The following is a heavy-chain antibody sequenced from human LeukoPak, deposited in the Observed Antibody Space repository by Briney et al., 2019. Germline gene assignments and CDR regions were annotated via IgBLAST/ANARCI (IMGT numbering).Heavy chain of an antibody. CDR3: AHTAGDLPEYYFDY. J-gene: IGHJ4*02. V-gene: IGHV4-39*01. CDR1: GDSISSGNFY. CDR2: IYYSGST. Sequence: SETLSLTCTVSGDSISSGNFYWGWIRQPPGKGLEWIGSIYYSGSTYYNPSLKSRVTISVDTSKNQFSLKLSSVTAADTAVYYCAHTAGDLPEYYFDYWGQGTLVTVSS. D-gene: IGHD2-2*01.